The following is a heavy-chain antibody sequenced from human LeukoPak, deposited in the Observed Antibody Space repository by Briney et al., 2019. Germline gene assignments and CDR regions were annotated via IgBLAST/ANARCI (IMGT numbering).Heavy chain of an antibody. Sequence: GSSLRLSCAASGFPFSGSDMHWVRQAPGKGLEWVAVIWYEGSNQYYAASVKGRFTISRDNSKNTVDLQMNSLRAEDTAVYFCAKDKDTPATAQPQRRYFESWGQGTLVTVSS. V-gene: IGHV3-33*06. J-gene: IGHJ4*02. CDR2: IWYEGSNQ. CDR3: AKDKDTPATAQPQRRYFES. CDR1: GFPFSGSD. D-gene: IGHD6-25*01.